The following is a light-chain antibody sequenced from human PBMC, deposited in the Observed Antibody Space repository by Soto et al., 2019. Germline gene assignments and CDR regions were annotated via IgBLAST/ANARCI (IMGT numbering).Light chain of an antibody. CDR3: QQDYNLPIT. Sequence: DIVMTQSPATLSLSPGERVTLSCRASQSVTSNYLSWYQQKPGQAPRLLLYGASTRATGIPARFSGSGSGTDFTLTISSLQPEDFAVYYCQQDYNLPITFGQGTQLEIK. V-gene: IGKV3D-7*01. J-gene: IGKJ5*01. CDR1: QSVTSNY. CDR2: GAS.